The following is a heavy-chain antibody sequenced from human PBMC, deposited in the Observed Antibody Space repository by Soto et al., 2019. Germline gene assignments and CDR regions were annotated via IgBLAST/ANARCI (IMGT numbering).Heavy chain of an antibody. CDR3: ARDGQYDFWSGSRGPNYGMDV. V-gene: IGHV3-30-3*01. Sequence: PGRSLRLSCAASGFTFSSYAMHWVRQAPGKGLEWVAVISYDGSNKYYADSVKGRFTISRDNSKNTLYLQMNSLRAEDTAVYYCARDGQYDFWSGSRGPNYGMDVWGQGTTVTVSS. J-gene: IGHJ6*02. CDR2: ISYDGSNK. CDR1: GFTFSSYA. D-gene: IGHD3-3*01.